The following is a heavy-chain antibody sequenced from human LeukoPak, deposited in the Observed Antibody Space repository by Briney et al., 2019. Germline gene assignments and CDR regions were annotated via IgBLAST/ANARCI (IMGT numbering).Heavy chain of an antibody. J-gene: IGHJ6*02. V-gene: IGHV3-33*01. CDR3: ARANYGSGSNYYYGLDV. CDR2: IWFDGSNK. Sequence: GRSLRLSCGASGXTFSIYGMHWVRQAPGKGPEWVAVIWFDGSNKYYADSVKGRFTISRDNSKNTLYLQINSLRAEDTAVYYSARANYGSGSNYYYGLDVWGQGTTVTVSS. CDR1: GXTFSIYG. D-gene: IGHD3-10*01.